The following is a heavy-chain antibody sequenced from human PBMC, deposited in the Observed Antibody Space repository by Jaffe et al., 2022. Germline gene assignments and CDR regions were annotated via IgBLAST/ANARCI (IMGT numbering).Heavy chain of an antibody. J-gene: IGHJ4*02. CDR3: AHKPDYYDSSGYYRGPYYFDY. D-gene: IGHD3-22*01. Sequence: QITLKESGPTLVKPTQTLTLTCTFSGFSLSTSGVGVGWIRQPPGKALEWLALIYWDDDKRYSPSLKSRLTITKDTSKNQVVLTMTNMDPVDTATYYCAHKPDYYDSSGYYRGPYYFDYWGQGTLVTVSS. CDR2: IYWDDDK. V-gene: IGHV2-5*02. CDR1: GFSLSTSGVG.